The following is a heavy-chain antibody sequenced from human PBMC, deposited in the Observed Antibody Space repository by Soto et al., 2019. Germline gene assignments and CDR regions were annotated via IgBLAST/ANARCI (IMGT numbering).Heavy chain of an antibody. D-gene: IGHD3-10*01. J-gene: IGHJ2*01. CDR1: GFTFSSYS. CDR2: TTSSSSHI. Sequence: EVQLVESGGGLVQPGGSLRLSCAASGFTFSSYSMNWVRQAPGKGLEWVSSTTSSSSHIYYADSVKGRFTISRDNAKNSLYLQMNSLRAEDTAVYYCARSGKQDYWYFDLWGRGTLVTVSS. CDR3: ARSGKQDYWYFDL. V-gene: IGHV3-21*01.